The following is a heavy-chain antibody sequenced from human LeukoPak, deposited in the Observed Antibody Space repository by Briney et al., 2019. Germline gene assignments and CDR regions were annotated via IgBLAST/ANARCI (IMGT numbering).Heavy chain of an antibody. CDR3: ARDPTTVTTKSSFDY. J-gene: IGHJ4*02. CDR2: FSSSGTT. CDR1: GDSISYFY. D-gene: IGHD4-17*01. V-gene: IGHV4-4*07. Sequence: SETLSLTCSVSGDSISYFYWSWIRQAAGKGLEWIGRFSSSGTTDYNASLKSRVTMSVDTSKNQLSLKLSSVTAADTAVYYCARDPTTVTTKSSFDYWGQGTLVTVSS.